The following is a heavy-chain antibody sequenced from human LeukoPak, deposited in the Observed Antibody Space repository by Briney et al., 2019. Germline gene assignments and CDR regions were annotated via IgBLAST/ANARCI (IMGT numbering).Heavy chain of an antibody. CDR3: ARMANGGNFDY. Sequence: PSETLSLTCTLSVESIRSYYGSWIRQPAGKGLEWIGRIDTRGSTNYNPSRKSRVTMSVDTSKNQFSLKLSSVTAADTAVYYCARMANGGNFDYWGQGTLVTVSS. CDR2: IDTRGST. J-gene: IGHJ4*02. V-gene: IGHV4-4*07. CDR1: VESIRSYY. D-gene: IGHD4-23*01.